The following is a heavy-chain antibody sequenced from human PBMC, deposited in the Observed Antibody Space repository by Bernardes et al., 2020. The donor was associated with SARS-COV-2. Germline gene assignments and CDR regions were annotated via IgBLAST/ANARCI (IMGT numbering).Heavy chain of an antibody. V-gene: IGHV4-34*01. CDR3: ARVDCSSTSCPTAGWFDP. Sequence: ETLSRTCDVYGGSFNGYYWSWIRQPPGKGLEWIGEINHSGSTNYNPSLKSRVTISVDTSKNQFSLKVGSVTAADTAVYYCARVDCSSTSCPTAGWFDPWGQGTLVTVSS. CDR1: GGSFNGYY. CDR2: INHSGST. D-gene: IGHD2-2*01. J-gene: IGHJ5*02.